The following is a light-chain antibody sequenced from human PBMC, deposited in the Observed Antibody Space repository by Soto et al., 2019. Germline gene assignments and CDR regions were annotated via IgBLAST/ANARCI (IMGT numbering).Light chain of an antibody. Sequence: ALTQPPSASGSPGQSVTISCIGASGDLGTYYFVSWYQQHPGKAPKLMIYEVNKRPSGVPDRFSGSKSGNTASLTVSGLQAEDEAYYYCSSYGGTSNLVFGGGTKLTVL. CDR3: SSYGGTSNLV. J-gene: IGLJ2*01. CDR2: EVN. V-gene: IGLV2-8*01. CDR1: SGDLGTYYF.